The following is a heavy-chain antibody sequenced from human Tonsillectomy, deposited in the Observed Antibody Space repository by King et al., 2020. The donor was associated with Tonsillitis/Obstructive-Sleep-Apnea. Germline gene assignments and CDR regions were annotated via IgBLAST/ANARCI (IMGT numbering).Heavy chain of an antibody. CDR1: GGSFSGYY. CDR3: ARASSGYSDSGYFYYMDV. J-gene: IGHJ6*03. V-gene: IGHV4-34*01. D-gene: IGHD5-12*01. Sequence: VQLQQWGAGLLKTSEPLSLTCAVYGGSFSGYYWNWLRQPPGKGLEWIGELNHGGSTKYNPSLRSRVTISEDTSKNQFSLRLSSVTAADTALYYCARASSGYSDSGYFYYMDVWGKGTTVTVSS. CDR2: LNHGGST.